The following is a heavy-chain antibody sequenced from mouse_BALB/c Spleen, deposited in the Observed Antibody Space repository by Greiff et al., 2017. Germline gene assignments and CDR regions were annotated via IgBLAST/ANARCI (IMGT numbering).Heavy chain of an antibody. CDR2: ISYSGST. Sequence: EVQLQQSGPGLVKPSQSLSLTCTVTGYSITSDYAWNWIRQFPGNKLEWMGYISYSGSTSYNPSLKSRISITRDTSKNQFFLQLNSVTTEDTATYYCASTTSYYRYPGAMDYWGQGTSVTVSS. J-gene: IGHJ4*01. CDR1: GYSITSDYA. CDR3: ASTTSYYRYPGAMDY. V-gene: IGHV3-2*02. D-gene: IGHD2-14*01.